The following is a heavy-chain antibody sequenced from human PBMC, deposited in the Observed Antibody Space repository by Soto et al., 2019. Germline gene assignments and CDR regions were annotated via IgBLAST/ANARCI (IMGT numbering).Heavy chain of an antibody. D-gene: IGHD3-10*01. J-gene: IGHJ3*02. CDR2: IWYDGSNK. Sequence: QVQLVESGGGVVQPGRSLRLSCAASGFTFSSYGMHWVRQAPGKGLEWAAVIWYDGSNKYYADSVKGRFTISRDNSKNPLYLQMNSRRAEDTAVYYCTRDRIGGITMFRGVEYDAFYIWGQGTMVTVSS. CDR3: TRDRIGGITMFRGVEYDAFYI. V-gene: IGHV3-33*01. CDR1: GFTFSSYG.